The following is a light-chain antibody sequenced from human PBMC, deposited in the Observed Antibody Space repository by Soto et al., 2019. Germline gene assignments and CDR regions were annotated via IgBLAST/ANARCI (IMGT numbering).Light chain of an antibody. V-gene: IGKV1-12*01. CDR3: QQTNSFPLT. CDR1: QGISSW. Sequence: DIQMTQSPSFVSASVGDRVTITCRASQGISSWLAWYQHKPGRAPKLLIHAASSWESGGPSRFIGSGSWTDFILTISSLQPADVAPYYYQQTNSFPLTFGGGTKVEIK. J-gene: IGKJ4*01. CDR2: AAS.